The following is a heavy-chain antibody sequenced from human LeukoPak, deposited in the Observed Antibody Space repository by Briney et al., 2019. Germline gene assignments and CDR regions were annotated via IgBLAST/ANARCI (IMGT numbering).Heavy chain of an antibody. V-gene: IGHV4-39*07. CDR1: GGSISSSSYY. J-gene: IGHJ6*03. D-gene: IGHD3-3*01. CDR3: ASKTWTYYDFWSGYYSPRPYYYYMDV. CDR2: IYYSGST. Sequence: SETLSLTCTVSGGSISSSSYYWGWIRQPPGKGLEWIGSIYYSGSTYYNPSLKRRVTISVDTSKNQFSLKLSSVTAADTAVYYCASKTWTYYDFWSGYYSPRPYYYYMDVWGKGTTVTVSS.